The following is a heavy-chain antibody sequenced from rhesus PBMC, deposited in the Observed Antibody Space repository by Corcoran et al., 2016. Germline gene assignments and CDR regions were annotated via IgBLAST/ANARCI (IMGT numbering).Heavy chain of an antibody. CDR3: ASRRISGLDY. J-gene: IGHJ4*01. Sequence: QVQLQESGPGLVKPSETLSLPCAVSGGSIRGYYCSWIRQTPGKGLEWIGRIYGSGGSTDYNPSLKSRVTISTDTSKNQFSLKLSSVTAADTAVYYCASRRISGLDYWGQGVLVTVSS. CDR2: IYGSGGST. D-gene: IGHD1-1-1*01. V-gene: IGHV4-160*01. CDR1: GGSIRGYY.